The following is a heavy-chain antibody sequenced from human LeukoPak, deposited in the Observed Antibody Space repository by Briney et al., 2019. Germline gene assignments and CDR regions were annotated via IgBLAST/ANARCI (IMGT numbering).Heavy chain of an antibody. CDR1: GYTFTSYG. CDR2: ISAYNGNT. D-gene: IGHD3-9*01. V-gene: IGHV1-18*01. J-gene: IGHJ6*02. Sequence: ASVKVSCKASGYTFTSYGISWVRQAPGQGLEWMGWISAYNGNTNYAQKLQGRVTMTTDTSTSTAYMELRSLRSDDTAVYYCARDPYYDILTGYYRHYYYGMDAWGQGTTVTVSS. CDR3: ARDPYYDILTGYYRHYYYGMDA.